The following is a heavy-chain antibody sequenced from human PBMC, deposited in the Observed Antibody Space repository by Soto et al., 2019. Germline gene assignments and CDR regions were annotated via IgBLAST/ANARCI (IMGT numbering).Heavy chain of an antibody. CDR3: ASSYSSGWYRHYYYGMDV. Sequence: PGESLKISCKGSGYSFTSYWISWVRQMPGKGLEWMGRIDPSDSYTNYSPSFQGHVTISADKSISTAYLQWSSLKASDTAMYYCASSYSSGWYRHYYYGMDVWGQGTTVTVSS. J-gene: IGHJ6*02. D-gene: IGHD6-13*01. CDR1: GYSFTSYW. V-gene: IGHV5-10-1*01. CDR2: IDPSDSYT.